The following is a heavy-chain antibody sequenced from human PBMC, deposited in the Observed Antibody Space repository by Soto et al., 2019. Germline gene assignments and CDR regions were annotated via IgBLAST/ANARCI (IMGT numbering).Heavy chain of an antibody. D-gene: IGHD1-26*01. CDR2: INHSGST. Sequence: SETLSLTCAVYGGSFSGYYWSWIRQPPGKGLEWIGEINHSGSTNYNPSLKSRVTISVDTSKNQFSLKLSSVTAADTAVYYCARLPGGIVGASDYWGQGTLVTVSS. CDR1: GGSFSGYY. CDR3: ARLPGGIVGASDY. V-gene: IGHV4-34*01. J-gene: IGHJ4*02.